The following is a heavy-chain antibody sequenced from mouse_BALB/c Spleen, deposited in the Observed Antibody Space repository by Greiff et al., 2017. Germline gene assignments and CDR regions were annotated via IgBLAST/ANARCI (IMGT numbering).Heavy chain of an antibody. D-gene: IGHD4-1*01. Sequence: QVQLQQSGPGLVQPSQSLSITCTVSGFSLTSYGVHWVRQSPGKGLEWLGVIWSGGSTDYNAAFISRLSISKDNSKSQVFFKMNSLQADDTAIYYCAREVGRGFAYWGQGTLVTVSA. J-gene: IGHJ3*01. V-gene: IGHV2-4-1*01. CDR1: GFSLTSYG. CDR2: IWSGGST. CDR3: AREVGRGFAY.